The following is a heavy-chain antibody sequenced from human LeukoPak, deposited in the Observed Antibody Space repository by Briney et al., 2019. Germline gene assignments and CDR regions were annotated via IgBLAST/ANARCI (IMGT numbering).Heavy chain of an antibody. J-gene: IGHJ4*02. CDR3: AKSESPGMMATVPDY. D-gene: IGHD5-24*01. Sequence: PGGSLRFSCDASGFTFSTYAMTWVRQAPGKGLEWVSGISAGGSSTYYAASVKGRFTISRDNSRNILYLQMNSLRGDDTAVYYCAKSESPGMMATVPDYWGQGTLVTVSS. CDR2: ISAGGSST. V-gene: IGHV3-23*01. CDR1: GFTFSTYA.